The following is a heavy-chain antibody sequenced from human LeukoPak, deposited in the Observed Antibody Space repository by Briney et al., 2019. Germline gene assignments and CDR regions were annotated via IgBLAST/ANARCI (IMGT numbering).Heavy chain of an antibody. CDR1: GFTFSSYS. D-gene: IGHD6-19*01. CDR2: ISSSSSNI. Sequence: GGSLRLSCAASGFTFSSYSMNWVRQAPGKGLEWVSSISSSSSNIYYADSVKGRFTISRDNAKNSLFLQMNSLRGEDTAVYYCARDGTSSYTSGWVYMDAWGKGTTVTISS. V-gene: IGHV3-21*01. CDR3: ARDGTSSYTSGWVYMDA. J-gene: IGHJ6*04.